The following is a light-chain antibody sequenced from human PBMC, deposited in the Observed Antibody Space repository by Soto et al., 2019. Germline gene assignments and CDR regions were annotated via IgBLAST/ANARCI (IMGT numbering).Light chain of an antibody. Sequence: EIVMTQSPATLSVSPGERATLSCRASQSVSSNLAWYQQKPGQAPRLLIYGASTRATGIPARFSGSGSGTDFTLTISSLQPDDVATYYCQKYDSAPWAFGQGTKVDIK. CDR1: QSVSSN. CDR3: QKYDSAPWA. J-gene: IGKJ1*01. CDR2: GAS. V-gene: IGKV3-15*01.